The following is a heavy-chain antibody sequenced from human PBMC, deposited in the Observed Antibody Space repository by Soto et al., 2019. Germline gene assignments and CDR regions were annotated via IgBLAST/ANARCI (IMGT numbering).Heavy chain of an antibody. CDR3: ARGLGGGSSSLYYYYGMDV. D-gene: IGHD6-6*01. Sequence: SETLSLTCTVSGGSISSYYWSWIRQPPGKGLEWIGYIYYSGSTNYNPSLKSRVTISVDTSKNQFSLKLSSVTAADTAVYYCARGLGGGSSSLYYYYGMDVWGQGTTVTVSS. V-gene: IGHV4-59*01. J-gene: IGHJ6*02. CDR2: IYYSGST. CDR1: GGSISSYY.